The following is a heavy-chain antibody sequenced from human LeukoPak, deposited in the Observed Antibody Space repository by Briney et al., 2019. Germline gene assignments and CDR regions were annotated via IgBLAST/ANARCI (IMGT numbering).Heavy chain of an antibody. CDR3: ARGTTYYDFWSGYYFDY. CDR1: GGTFSSYA. D-gene: IGHD3-3*01. J-gene: IGHJ4*02. CDR2: IIPIFGTA. V-gene: IGHV1-69*05. Sequence: SVKVSCKASGGTFSSYAISWVRQAPGQGLEWMGGIIPIFGTANYAQKFQGRVTITTDESTSTAYMELSSLRSEDTAVYYCARGTTYYDFWSGYYFDYWGQGTLVTVSS.